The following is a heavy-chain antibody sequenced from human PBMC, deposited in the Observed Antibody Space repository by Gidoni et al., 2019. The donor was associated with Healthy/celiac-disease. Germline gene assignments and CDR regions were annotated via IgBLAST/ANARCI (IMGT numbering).Heavy chain of an antibody. Sequence: QVQLVESGGGVVQPGRSLRLSCAAHGFTLSTHGMHWARQAPGKGLGGVAVIWYDGSNKYYADSVKGRFTISRDKSKNTLYLQMNSLRAEDTAVYYCARDLRIAARPSVVFDYWGQGTLVTVSS. D-gene: IGHD6-6*01. CDR2: IWYDGSNK. V-gene: IGHV3-33*01. J-gene: IGHJ4*02. CDR3: ARDLRIAARPSVVFDY. CDR1: GFTLSTHG.